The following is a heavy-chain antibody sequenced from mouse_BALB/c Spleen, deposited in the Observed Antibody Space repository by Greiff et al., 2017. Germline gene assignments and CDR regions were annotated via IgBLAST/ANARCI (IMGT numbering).Heavy chain of an antibody. J-gene: IGHJ3*01. CDR1: GFAFSSYD. D-gene: IGHD2-4*01. CDR2: ISSGGGSN. V-gene: IGHV5-12-1*01. CDR3: ARHGMITSWCAY. Sequence: EVQLVESGGGLVKPGGSLKLSCAASGFAFSSYDMSWVRQTPEKRLEWVAYISSGGGSNYYPDTVTGRFTISRDNAKNTLYLQMSSLKSEDTAMYYCARHGMITSWCAYWGQGTLVTVSA.